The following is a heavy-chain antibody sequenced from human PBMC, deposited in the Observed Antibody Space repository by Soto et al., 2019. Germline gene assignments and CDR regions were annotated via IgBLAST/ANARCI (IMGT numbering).Heavy chain of an antibody. J-gene: IGHJ6*02. CDR2: INHSGST. D-gene: IGHD3-3*01. CDR3: ARDRTRIRSLQWLPPYGMDV. V-gene: IGHV4-34*01. Sequence: SETLSLTCAVYGGSFSGYYWSWIRQPPGKGLEWIGEINHSGSTNYNPSLKSRVTISVDTSKNQFSLKLSSVTAADTAVYYCARDRTRIRSLQWLPPYGMDVWGQGPTVTVSS. CDR1: GGSFSGYY.